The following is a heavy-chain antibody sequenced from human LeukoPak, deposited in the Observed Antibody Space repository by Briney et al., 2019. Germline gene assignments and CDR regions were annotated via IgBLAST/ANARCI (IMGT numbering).Heavy chain of an antibody. CDR1: GFTFSNYG. J-gene: IGHJ4*02. V-gene: IGHV3-30*18. CDR2: ISYDGSNK. CDR3: AKEARLLGLGDRLEN. Sequence: GRSLRLSCAASGFTFSNYGMRWVRQAPGKGLEWVGDISYDGSNKYYADSVKGRLTISRDDSKNTLYLQMNSLRAEDTAVYSCAKEARLLGLGDRLENWGQGTLVTVSS. D-gene: IGHD3-10*01.